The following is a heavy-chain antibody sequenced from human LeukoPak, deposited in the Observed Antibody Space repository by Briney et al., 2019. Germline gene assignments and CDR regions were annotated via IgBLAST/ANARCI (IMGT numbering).Heavy chain of an antibody. CDR2: INHSGST. D-gene: IGHD3-22*01. V-gene: IGHV4-34*01. CDR1: GGSFSGYY. CDR3: AREDENDSSGYSPGFDY. J-gene: IGHJ4*02. Sequence: KPSETLSLTCAVYGGSFSGYYWSWIRQPPGKGLEWIGEINHSGSTNYNPSLKSRVTISVDTSKNQFSLKLSSVTAADTAVYYCAREDENDSSGYSPGFDYWGQGTLVTVSS.